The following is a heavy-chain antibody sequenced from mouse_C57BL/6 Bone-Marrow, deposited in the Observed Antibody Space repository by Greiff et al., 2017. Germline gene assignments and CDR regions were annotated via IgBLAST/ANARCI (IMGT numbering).Heavy chain of an antibody. V-gene: IGHV14-3*01. CDR1: GFNIKNTY. CDR3: TTHYYGSSYAMDY. CDR2: IDPANGNT. Sequence: EVQLQQSVAELVRPGASVKLSCTASGFNIKNTYMHWVKQRPEQGLEWIGRIDPANGNTKYATKFQGKATITADTSSNTAYLQLSSLTSEDTAVYYCTTHYYGSSYAMDYWGQGTSVTVSS. D-gene: IGHD1-1*01. J-gene: IGHJ4*01.